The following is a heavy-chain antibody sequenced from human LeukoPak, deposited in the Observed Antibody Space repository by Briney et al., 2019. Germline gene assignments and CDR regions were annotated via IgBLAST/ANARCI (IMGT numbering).Heavy chain of an antibody. Sequence: SETLSLTCTVSGGSISSYYWSWIRQPPGKGLEWIGEINHSGSTNYNPSLKSRVTISVDTSKNQFSLKLSSVTAADTAVYYCARGILGQLRASPNYYMDVWGKGTTVTVSS. V-gene: IGHV4-34*01. CDR2: INHSGST. CDR3: ARGILGQLRASPNYYMDV. CDR1: GGSISSYY. D-gene: IGHD4-17*01. J-gene: IGHJ6*03.